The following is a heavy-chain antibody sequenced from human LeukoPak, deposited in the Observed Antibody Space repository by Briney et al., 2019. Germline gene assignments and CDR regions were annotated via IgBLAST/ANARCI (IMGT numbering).Heavy chain of an antibody. D-gene: IGHD2-15*01. Sequence: SETLSLTCAVSGGSISSSNWWSWVRQPPGKGLEWIGEIYHSGSTNYNLSLKSRVTISVDKSKNQFSLKLSSVTAADTAVYYCASRYCSGGSCSRVVDYWGQGTLVTVSS. CDR3: ASRYCSGGSCSRVVDY. V-gene: IGHV4-4*02. CDR1: GGSISSSNW. CDR2: IYHSGST. J-gene: IGHJ4*02.